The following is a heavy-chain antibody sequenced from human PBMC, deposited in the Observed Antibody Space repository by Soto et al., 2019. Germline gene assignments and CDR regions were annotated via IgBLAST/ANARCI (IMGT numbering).Heavy chain of an antibody. V-gene: IGHV3-21*01. CDR3: ARESEDLTSNFDY. CDR1: GFTFSRYS. J-gene: IGHJ4*02. Sequence: GGSLRLSCAASGFTFSRYSMNWVRQAPGKGLEWVSSISSTTNYIYYADSMKGRFTVSRDNAKNSVYLDMNSLSAGDTAVYYCARESEDLTSNFDYWGQGTLVTVSS. CDR2: ISSTTNYI.